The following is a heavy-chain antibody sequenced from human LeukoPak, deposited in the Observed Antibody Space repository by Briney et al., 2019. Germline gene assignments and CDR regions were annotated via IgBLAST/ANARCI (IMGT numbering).Heavy chain of an antibody. CDR2: ISAYNGNT. CDR3: ARDRRSRYDILTGYLDY. J-gene: IGHJ4*02. Sequence: GASVKVSCKASGYTFTSYGISWVRQAPGQGLEWMGWISAYNGNTNYAQKLQGRVTMTTDTSTSTAYMELRSLRSDDTAVYYCARDRRSRYDILTGYLDYWGQGTLVTVSS. V-gene: IGHV1-18*01. CDR1: GYTFTSYG. D-gene: IGHD3-9*01.